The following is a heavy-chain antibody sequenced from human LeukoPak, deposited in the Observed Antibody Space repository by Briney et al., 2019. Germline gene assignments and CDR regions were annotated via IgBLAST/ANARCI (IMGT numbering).Heavy chain of an antibody. CDR3: ARDRGAMVSPELDY. CDR2: IIPIFGTA. D-gene: IGHD4/OR15-4a*01. J-gene: IGHJ4*02. CDR1: GGTFSSYA. Sequence: VASVKVSCKASGGTFSSYAISWVRQAPGQGLEWMGRIIPIFGTANYAQKFQGRVTITTDESTSTAYMGLSSLRSEDTAVYYCARDRGAMVSPELDYWGQGTLVTVSS. V-gene: IGHV1-69*05.